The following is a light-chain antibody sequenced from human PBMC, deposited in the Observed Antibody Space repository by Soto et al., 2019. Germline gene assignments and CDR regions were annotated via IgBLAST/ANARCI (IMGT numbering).Light chain of an antibody. CDR2: DAS. Sequence: AIQLTQSPSSLSASVGDTVTITCRASQGISNAFAWYQQIPGKPPKLLIYDASTLESGVPSRFSGSGSGTDFTLTISSLQPGDFATYYCQQFNCVPTFGQGTRLEIQ. V-gene: IGKV1-13*02. CDR3: QQFNCVPT. CDR1: QGISNA. J-gene: IGKJ5*01.